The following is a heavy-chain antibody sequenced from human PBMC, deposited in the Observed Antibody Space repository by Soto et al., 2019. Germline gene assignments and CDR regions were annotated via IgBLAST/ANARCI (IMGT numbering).Heavy chain of an antibody. Sequence: GGSLRLSCAASGFTFSSYGMHWVRQAPGKGLEWVAVISYDGSNKYYADSVKGRFTISRDNSKNTLYLQMNSLRAEDTAVYYCAKGITAQSQLVVDYWGQGTLVTVSS. D-gene: IGHD3-3*01. CDR1: GFTFSSYG. CDR2: ISYDGSNK. V-gene: IGHV3-30*18. J-gene: IGHJ4*02. CDR3: AKGITAQSQLVVDY.